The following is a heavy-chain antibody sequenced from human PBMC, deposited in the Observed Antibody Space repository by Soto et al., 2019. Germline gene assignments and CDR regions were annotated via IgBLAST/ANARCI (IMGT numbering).Heavy chain of an antibody. Sequence: SVKVSCKASGGTFSSYAISWVRQAPGQGLEWMGGIIPIFGTANYAQKFQGRVTITADESTSTAYMELSSLRSEDTAVYYCATPNWYSSSSGFLNYYYYGMDVWGQGTTVTVSS. J-gene: IGHJ6*02. D-gene: IGHD6-6*01. CDR1: GGTFSSYA. CDR3: ATPNWYSSSSGFLNYYYYGMDV. V-gene: IGHV1-69*13. CDR2: IIPIFGTA.